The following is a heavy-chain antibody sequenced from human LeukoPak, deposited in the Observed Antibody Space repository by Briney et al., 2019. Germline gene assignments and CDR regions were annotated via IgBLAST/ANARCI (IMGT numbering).Heavy chain of an antibody. J-gene: IGHJ3*02. CDR1: GGSISSYY. CDR2: IYYSGST. D-gene: IGHD3-16*01. CDR3: ARQTLTLEAFDI. Sequence: PSETLSLTCAVSGGSISSYYWGWIRQPPGKGLEWIGYIYYSGSTNYNPSLKSRVTISVDTSKNQFSLKLSSVTAADTAVYYCARQTLTLEAFDIWGQGTMVTVSS. V-gene: IGHV4-59*08.